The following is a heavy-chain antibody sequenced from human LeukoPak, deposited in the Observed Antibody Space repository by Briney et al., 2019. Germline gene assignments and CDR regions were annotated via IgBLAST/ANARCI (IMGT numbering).Heavy chain of an antibody. CDR1: GGSISSSSYF. J-gene: IGHJ4*02. V-gene: IGHV4-39*01. D-gene: IGHD2-2*01. CDR2: IYNSGST. CDR3: ASHIVVVPAAIHPVDY. Sequence: PSETLSLTCTVSGGSISSSSYFWAWIRQPPGKGLEWIGSIYNSGSTYYNPSLKSRVTVSVDTSKDQFSLKLSSVTAADTAVYYCASHIVVVPAAIHPVDYWGQGTLVTVSS.